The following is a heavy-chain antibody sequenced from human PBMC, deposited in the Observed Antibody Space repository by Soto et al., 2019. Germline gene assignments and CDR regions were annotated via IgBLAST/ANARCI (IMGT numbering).Heavy chain of an antibody. D-gene: IGHD3-22*01. V-gene: IGHV5-51*01. CDR3: ARHGRYYDSSGYPLYYYYLLAV. Sequence: GESLKISCKGSGYSFTSYWIGWVRQMPGKGLEWMGIIYPGDSDTRYSPSFQGQVTISADKSISTAYLQWSSLKASDTAMYYCARHGRYYDSSGYPLYYYYLLAVCGQGTSVPGSS. CDR2: IYPGDSDT. J-gene: IGHJ6*02. CDR1: GYSFTSYW.